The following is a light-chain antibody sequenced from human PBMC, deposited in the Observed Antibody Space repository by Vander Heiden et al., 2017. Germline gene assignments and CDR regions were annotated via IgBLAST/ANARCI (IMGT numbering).Light chain of an antibody. V-gene: IGLV3-19*01. J-gene: IGLJ3*02. Sequence: SSELTQDPAVSVALGQTVRITCQGDSLRSYYASWYQQKPGQAPVLVIYGKNNRHSGIPDRFSGSSSGNTASLTITGAQAEEEADYYCNSRDSSGNHWVFGGGTKLTVL. CDR3: NSRDSSGNHWV. CDR2: GKN. CDR1: SLRSYY.